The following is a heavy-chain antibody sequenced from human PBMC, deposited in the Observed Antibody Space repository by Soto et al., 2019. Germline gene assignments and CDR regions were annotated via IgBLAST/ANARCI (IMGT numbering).Heavy chain of an antibody. CDR3: ARLTYYDILTGYPYYYYGMDV. Sequence: ASVKVSCKASGGTFSSYAISWVRQAPGQGLEWMGGIIPIFGTANYAQKFQGRVTITADESTSTAYMELSSLRSEDTAVYYCARLTYYDILTGYPYYYYGMDVWGQGTTVTVSS. CDR2: IIPIFGTA. V-gene: IGHV1-69*13. CDR1: GGTFSSYA. D-gene: IGHD3-9*01. J-gene: IGHJ6*02.